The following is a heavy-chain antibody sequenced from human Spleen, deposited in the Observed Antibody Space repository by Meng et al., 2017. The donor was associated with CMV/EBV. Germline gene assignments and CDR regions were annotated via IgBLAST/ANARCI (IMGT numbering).Heavy chain of an antibody. J-gene: IGHJ4*02. CDR2: ISSSGSTI. Sequence: GESLKISCAASGFTFSSYEMNWVHQAPGKGLEWVSYISSSGSTIYYADSVKGRFTISRDNAKNSLYLQMNSLRAEDTAIYYCVRGGSYQPLRYWGQGTLVTVSS. CDR3: VRGGSYQPLRY. V-gene: IGHV3-48*03. CDR1: GFTFSSYE. D-gene: IGHD2-2*01.